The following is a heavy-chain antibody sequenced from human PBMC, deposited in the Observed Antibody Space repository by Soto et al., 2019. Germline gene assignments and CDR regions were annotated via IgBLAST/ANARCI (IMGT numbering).Heavy chain of an antibody. D-gene: IGHD2-2*01. Sequence: VQLVQSGAEVKKPGASVKVSCKASGYTFTSYAMHWVRQAPGQRLEWMGWINAGNGNTKYSQKFQGRVTITRDTSASTAYMELSSLRSEDTAVYYCARDRGRSTNYYYYGMDVWGQGTTVTVSS. CDR2: INAGNGNT. J-gene: IGHJ6*02. V-gene: IGHV1-3*01. CDR1: GYTFTSYA. CDR3: ARDRGRSTNYYYYGMDV.